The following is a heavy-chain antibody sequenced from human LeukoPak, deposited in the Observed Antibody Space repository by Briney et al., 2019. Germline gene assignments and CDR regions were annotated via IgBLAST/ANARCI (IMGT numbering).Heavy chain of an antibody. CDR3: ARRGTYQNWFDP. V-gene: IGHV3-7*01. CDR2: IKDDGSEK. Sequence: PGGSLRLSCAASTFTFSSYWMSWIRQAPGKGPDWVATIKDDGSEKYYVDSVSGRFTISRDNAKNSLYLQMSSLRAEDTAVYYCARRGTYQNWFDPWGQGTLVTVSS. CDR1: TFTFSSYW. J-gene: IGHJ5*02. D-gene: IGHD3-16*01.